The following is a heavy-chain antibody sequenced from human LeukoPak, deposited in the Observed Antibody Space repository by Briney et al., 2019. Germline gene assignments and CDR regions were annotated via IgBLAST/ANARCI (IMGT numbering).Heavy chain of an antibody. Sequence: PGGSLRLSCAASGFTFSNAWMSWVRQAPGKGLEWVGRIKSKTDGGTTDYAAPVKGRFTISRDDSKNTLYLQMNSLKTEDTAVYYCVVTAPPDAFDIWGQGTMVTVSS. CDR1: GFTFSNAW. CDR2: IKSKTDGGTT. CDR3: VVTAPPDAFDI. D-gene: IGHD2-21*02. V-gene: IGHV3-15*01. J-gene: IGHJ3*02.